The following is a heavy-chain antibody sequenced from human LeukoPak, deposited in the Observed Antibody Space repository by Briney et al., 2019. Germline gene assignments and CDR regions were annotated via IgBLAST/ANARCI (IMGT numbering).Heavy chain of an antibody. Sequence: ASVKVSCKASGYTFTSYYMHWVRQAPGQGLEWMGIINPSGGSTSYAQKFQGRVTMTRDMSTSTVYMELCSLRSEDTAVYYCAREHSGQKNSGSRPGDYWGQGTLVTVSS. V-gene: IGHV1-46*01. J-gene: IGHJ4*02. CDR3: AREHSGQKNSGSRPGDY. D-gene: IGHD3-10*01. CDR2: INPSGGST. CDR1: GYTFTSYY.